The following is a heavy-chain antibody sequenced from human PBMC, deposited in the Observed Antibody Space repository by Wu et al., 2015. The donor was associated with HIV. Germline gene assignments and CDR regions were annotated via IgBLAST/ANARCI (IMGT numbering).Heavy chain of an antibody. Sequence: QVQLVQSGAEVKKPGSSVKVSCKASGGTFSSYAISWVRQAPGQGLEWMGGIIPIFGTANYAQKFQGRVTITTDESTSTAYMELSSLRSEDTAVYYCATEASYSSGSYYPLYGMDVWGQGTTVTVSS. J-gene: IGHJ6*02. CDR3: ATEASYSSGSYYPLYGMDV. V-gene: IGHV1-69*05. CDR1: GGTFSSYA. D-gene: IGHD3-10*01. CDR2: IIPIFGTA.